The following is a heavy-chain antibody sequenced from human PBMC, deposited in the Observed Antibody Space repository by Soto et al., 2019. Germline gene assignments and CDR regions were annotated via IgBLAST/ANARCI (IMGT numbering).Heavy chain of an antibody. J-gene: IGHJ4*02. CDR2: VNHSGDT. CDR3: ARVPTRRELKGVAY. Sequence: QVQLQQWGAGLLKPSETLSLTCAAYGGSFSGYYWTWIRQPPGKGLEWIGEVNHSGDTNYSPSLKSRVTISIDTSKNQFSLKLSSVTAADTAVYYCARVPTRRELKGVAYWGQGTLATVSS. CDR1: GGSFSGYY. V-gene: IGHV4-34*01. D-gene: IGHD3-10*01.